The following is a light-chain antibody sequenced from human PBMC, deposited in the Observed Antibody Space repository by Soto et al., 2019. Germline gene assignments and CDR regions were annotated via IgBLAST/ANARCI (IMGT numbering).Light chain of an antibody. J-gene: IGKJ3*01. CDR1: QSISSN. V-gene: IGKV3-15*01. CDR2: GAS. CDR3: QQYNNWPLFT. Sequence: EIVMTQSPATLSVSPGERATLSCRASQSISSNLAWYQQKPGQAPRLLIYGASTRATGIPARFSGSGSGTEFTLTISNLQSEDFAVYHCQQYNNWPLFTFGPGTKVYIK.